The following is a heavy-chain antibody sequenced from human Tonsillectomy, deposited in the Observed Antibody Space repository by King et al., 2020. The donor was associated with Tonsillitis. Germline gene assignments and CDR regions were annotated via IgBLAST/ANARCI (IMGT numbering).Heavy chain of an antibody. Sequence: VQLVESGGVVVHPGGSLRPSCVTSGLTFDDYAIHWVRQAPGKGLEWVSLITWDGSHTYYADSVKGRFTISRDNSKNSLYLQLNSLRPEDTALYYCAKSFDTSGYYYFDYWGQGTLVTVSS. CDR3: AKSFDTSGYYYFDY. D-gene: IGHD3-22*01. J-gene: IGHJ4*02. CDR2: ITWDGSHT. V-gene: IGHV3-43D*03. CDR1: GLTFDDYA.